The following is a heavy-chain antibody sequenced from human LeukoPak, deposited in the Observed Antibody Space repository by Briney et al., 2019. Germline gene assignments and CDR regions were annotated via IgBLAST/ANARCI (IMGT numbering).Heavy chain of an antibody. Sequence: GASVKVSCKAPGGTFSSYAISWVRQAPGQGLEWMGGIIPIFGTANYAQKFQGRVTITTDESTSTAYMELSSLRSEDTAVYYCARAGGSSSWNYYFDHWGQGTLVTVSS. V-gene: IGHV1-69*05. CDR1: GGTFSSYA. CDR2: IIPIFGTA. D-gene: IGHD6-13*01. J-gene: IGHJ4*02. CDR3: ARAGGSSSWNYYFDH.